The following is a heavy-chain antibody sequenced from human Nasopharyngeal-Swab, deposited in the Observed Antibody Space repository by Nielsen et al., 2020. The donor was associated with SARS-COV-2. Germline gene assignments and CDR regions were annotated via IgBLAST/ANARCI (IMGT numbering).Heavy chain of an antibody. CDR3: AREGGNWFDP. J-gene: IGHJ5*02. D-gene: IGHD3-16*01. CDR2: ISYDGSNK. CDR1: GFTFSDSA. Sequence: GGSLRLSCAASGFTFSDSAIHWVRQAPGKGLEWVAVISYDGSNKYYADSVKGRFTISRDNSKNPLYLQMNSLRAEDTAVYYCAREGGNWFDPWGQGTLVTVSS. V-gene: IGHV3-30-3*01.